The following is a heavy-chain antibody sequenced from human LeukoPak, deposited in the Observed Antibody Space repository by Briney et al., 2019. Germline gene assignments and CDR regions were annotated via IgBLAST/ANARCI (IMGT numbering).Heavy chain of an antibody. V-gene: IGHV3-64D*06. CDR3: VRVNDYGDRNLYYFGY. J-gene: IGHJ4*02. CDR1: GFIFRKYG. CDR2: ISSDGDNT. D-gene: IGHD4-17*01. Sequence: GGSLRLSRSPSGFIFRKYGMYGVRPAPGKGLEFVSAISSDGDNTFYADSVKGRFTISRDNYKNTLYLQTSSLRGEDTAVYYCVRVNDYGDRNLYYFGYWGQGTLVTVSS.